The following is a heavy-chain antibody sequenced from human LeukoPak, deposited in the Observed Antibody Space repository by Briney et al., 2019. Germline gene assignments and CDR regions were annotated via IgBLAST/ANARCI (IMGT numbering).Heavy chain of an antibody. Sequence: PRASVKVSCKASGYTFTGYYMHWVRQAPGQGLEWMGWINPNSGGTNYAQRFQGRVTMTRDTSISTAYMELSRLRSDDTAVYYCARVRTLRFLEWLLWYWGQGTLVTVSS. D-gene: IGHD3-3*01. V-gene: IGHV1-2*02. CDR1: GYTFTGYY. CDR3: ARVRTLRFLEWLLWY. J-gene: IGHJ4*02. CDR2: INPNSGGT.